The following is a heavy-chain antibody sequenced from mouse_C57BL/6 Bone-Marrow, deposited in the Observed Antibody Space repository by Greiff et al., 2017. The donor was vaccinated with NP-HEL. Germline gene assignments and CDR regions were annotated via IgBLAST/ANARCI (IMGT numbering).Heavy chain of an antibody. Sequence: VQLQQSGAELVRPGASVTLSCKASGYTFTDYEMHWVKQTPVHGLEWIGAIDPETGGTAYNQKFKGKAILTADKYSSTAYMELRSLTSEDSAVYDCTRELLDYGSSDRYWYFDVWGTGTTVTVSS. CDR2: IDPETGGT. V-gene: IGHV1-15*01. CDR1: GYTFTDYE. J-gene: IGHJ1*03. CDR3: TRELLDYGSSDRYWYFDV. D-gene: IGHD1-1*01.